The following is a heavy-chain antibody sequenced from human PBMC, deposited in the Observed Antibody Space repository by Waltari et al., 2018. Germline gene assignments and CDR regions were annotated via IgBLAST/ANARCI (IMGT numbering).Heavy chain of an antibody. CDR2: ISAYNGNT. D-gene: IGHD6-13*01. CDR3: AREIIAAAAPGWFDP. J-gene: IGHJ5*02. Sequence: QVQLVQSGAEVKKPGASVKVSCKASGYTFTSYGISWVRQAPGLGLEWMGWISAYNGNTNDAQKLQGRVTMTTDTSTSTAYMELRSLRSDDTAVYYCAREIIAAAAPGWFDPWGQGTLVTVSS. CDR1: GYTFTSYG. V-gene: IGHV1-18*01.